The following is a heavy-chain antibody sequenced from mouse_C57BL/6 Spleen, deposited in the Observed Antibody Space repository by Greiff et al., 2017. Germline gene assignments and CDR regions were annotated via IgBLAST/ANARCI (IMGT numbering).Heavy chain of an antibody. D-gene: IGHD1-1*01. CDR2: IWTGGGT. V-gene: IGHV2-9-1*01. CDR1: GFSLTSYA. J-gene: IGHJ4*01. CDR3: ATNPLTTSVPYYYAMDY. Sequence: VQLVESGPGLVAPSQSLSITCTVSGFSLTSYAISWVRQPPGKGLEWLGVIWTGGGTNYNSALKSRLSISKDNSKSQVFLKMNSLQTDDTARYYCATNPLTTSVPYYYAMDYWGQGTSVTVSS.